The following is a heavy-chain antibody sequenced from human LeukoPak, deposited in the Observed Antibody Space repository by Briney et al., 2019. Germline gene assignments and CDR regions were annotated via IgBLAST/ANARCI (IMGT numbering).Heavy chain of an antibody. J-gene: IGHJ4*02. Sequence: GRSLRLSCAASGFTFSSYWIHWVRQAPGKGLVWVSRVNLDGDSTYADSVRGRFTLSRDNARNTLYLEMIGLRVEDTAVYYCARDAGRGTPFDFWGQGTLVTVSS. CDR1: GFTFSSYW. D-gene: IGHD1-7*01. CDR3: ARDAGRGTPFDF. CDR2: VNLDGDST. V-gene: IGHV3-74*01.